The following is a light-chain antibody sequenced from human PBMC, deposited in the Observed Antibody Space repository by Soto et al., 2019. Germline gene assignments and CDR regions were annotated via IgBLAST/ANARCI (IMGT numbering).Light chain of an antibody. CDR2: EGS. Sequence: QSALTQPASVSGSPGQSITISCTGTSSDVGSYNLVSWYQQHPGKAPELMIYEGSKRPSGVSNRFSGSKSGNTASLTISGLQAEDEADYYCCSYAGSNTLLFGGGTQLTVL. CDR1: SSDVGSYNL. V-gene: IGLV2-23*01. CDR3: CSYAGSNTLL. J-gene: IGLJ2*01.